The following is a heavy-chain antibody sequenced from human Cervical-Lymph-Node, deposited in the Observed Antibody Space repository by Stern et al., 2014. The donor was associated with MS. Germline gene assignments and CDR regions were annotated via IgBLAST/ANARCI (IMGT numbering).Heavy chain of an antibody. CDR3: ALSSETSDRWYSLGYDL. CDR2: IFPVLGTP. V-gene: IGHV1-69*01. D-gene: IGHD6-13*01. J-gene: IGHJ5*02. Sequence: QVQLVEAGAEVTKPGSSVKVSCKASGGTFSKFPSSWVRQATGKGLEWMGGIFPVLGTPTDAQEFRGRVTITADVSTSTVYMELSSLRSDDTAVYYCALSSETSDRWYSLGYDLWGQGTLVTVSS. CDR1: GGTFSKFP.